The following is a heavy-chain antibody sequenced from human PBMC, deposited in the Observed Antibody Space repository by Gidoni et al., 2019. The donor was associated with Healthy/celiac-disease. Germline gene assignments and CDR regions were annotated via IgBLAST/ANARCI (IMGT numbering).Heavy chain of an antibody. CDR2: SSGSGGST. CDR1: GFTFSSYA. CDR3: AKGEREIVVVIALFDY. D-gene: IGHD2-21*01. V-gene: IGHV3-23*01. J-gene: IGHJ4*02. Sequence: DVMLLSSVGSLVHPGGSLRLSCEASGFTFSSYAMSWGRQAPGKGLEWVSASSGSGGSTYYADSVKGRCNISRDNAKNTLYLKMNSLRAEDTAVYYCAKGEREIVVVIALFDYWGQGTLVTVSS.